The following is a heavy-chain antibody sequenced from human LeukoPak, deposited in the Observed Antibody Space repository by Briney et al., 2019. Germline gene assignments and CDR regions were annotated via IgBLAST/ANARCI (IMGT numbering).Heavy chain of an antibody. J-gene: IGHJ6*02. CDR3: ARRGITISGVLVYHYSGLDV. V-gene: IGHV3-7*01. CDR1: GFTFSSHW. CDR2: IKDDGSEK. D-gene: IGHD3-3*01. Sequence: PGGSLRLSCASSGFTFSSHWMNWVRQAPGKGLEWVASIKDDGSEKHYVDSVSGRFTISRDNAKNSLHLQMSSLRAEDTAVYYCARRGITISGVLVYHYSGLDVWGQGTTVTVSS.